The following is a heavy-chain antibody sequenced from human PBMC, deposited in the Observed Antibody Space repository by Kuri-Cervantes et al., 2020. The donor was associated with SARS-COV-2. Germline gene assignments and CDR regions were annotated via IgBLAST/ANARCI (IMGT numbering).Heavy chain of an antibody. J-gene: IGHJ6*02. CDR2: ISYDGSNK. CDR1: GFTFSSYA. CDR3: ARDLVVYGMDV. D-gene: IGHD2-2*01. Sequence: LSLTCAASGFTFSSYAMHWVRQAPGKGLEWVAVISYDGSNKYYADSVKGRFTISRDNSKNTLYLQMNSLRAEDTAVYYCARDLVVYGMDVWGQGATVTVSS. V-gene: IGHV3-30*14.